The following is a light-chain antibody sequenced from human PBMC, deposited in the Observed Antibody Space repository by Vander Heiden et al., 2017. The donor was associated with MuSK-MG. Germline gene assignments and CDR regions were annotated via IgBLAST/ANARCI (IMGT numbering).Light chain of an antibody. CDR1: QCVLYSSNNKNY. CDR3: QQNDSTPIFT. J-gene: IGKJ3*01. V-gene: IGKV4-1*01. CDR2: WAS. Sequence: DIVMTQSPDSLAVSLGERATINCKSSQCVLYSSNNKNYLAWYQQKPGQPPKLLIYWASTRESGVPDLFRGSSHGIDFTLTISSRQAEDVAVYYCQQNDSTPIFTFGLGTKVDIK.